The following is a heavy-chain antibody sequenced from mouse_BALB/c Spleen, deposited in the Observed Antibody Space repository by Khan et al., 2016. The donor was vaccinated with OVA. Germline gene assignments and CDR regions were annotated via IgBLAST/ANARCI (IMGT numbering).Heavy chain of an antibody. D-gene: IGHD2-14*01. Sequence: QIQLVQSGPELKKPGETVKISCKASGYTFTKNGMNWVKQAPGKGLKWMGWINTDTGEPTYVDDFKGRFAFSLETSASTAYLQINSLKNEDTATFFCSRVGYSGSMDYWGQGTSVTVSS. J-gene: IGHJ4*01. CDR2: INTDTGEP. CDR1: GYTFTKNG. V-gene: IGHV9-3-1*01. CDR3: SRVGYSGSMDY.